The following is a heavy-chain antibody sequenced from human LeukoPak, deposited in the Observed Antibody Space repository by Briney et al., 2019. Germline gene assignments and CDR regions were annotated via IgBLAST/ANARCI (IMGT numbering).Heavy chain of an antibody. Sequence: GGSLRLSCAASGFTFSSYNMNWVRQAPGKGLEWVSTISTSSSYIYYADSVKGRFTISRDNGKNSLYLQMSSLRAEHTDVYYCARSQVAGTSDYWGQGPLVGVSS. CDR2: ISTSSSYI. D-gene: IGHD6-19*01. CDR3: ARSQVAGTSDY. CDR1: GFTFSSYN. J-gene: IGHJ4*02. V-gene: IGHV3-21*01.